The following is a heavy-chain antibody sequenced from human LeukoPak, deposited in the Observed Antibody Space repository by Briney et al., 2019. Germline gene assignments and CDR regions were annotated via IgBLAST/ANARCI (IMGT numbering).Heavy chain of an antibody. CDR1: GGSISSGGYY. CDR2: IYYSGST. V-gene: IGHV4-31*03. Sequence: SETLSLTCTVSGGSISSGGYYWSWIRQHPGKGLEWIGYIYYSGSTYYNPSLKSRVTISVDTSKNQFSLKLNSVTAADTAVYYCARDSGTRSGWFDPWGQGTLVTVSS. CDR3: ARDSGTRSGWFDP. D-gene: IGHD1-1*01. J-gene: IGHJ5*02.